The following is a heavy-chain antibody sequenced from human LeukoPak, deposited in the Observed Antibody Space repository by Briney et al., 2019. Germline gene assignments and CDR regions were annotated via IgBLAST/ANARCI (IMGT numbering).Heavy chain of an antibody. CDR1: IGSISIYY. J-gene: IGHJ4*02. V-gene: IGHV4-59*01. CDR3: AREGSITCRIRYYFHF. CDR2: MYSSGST. D-gene: IGHD1-14*01. Sequence: SETLSLTCTVSIGSISIYYSICTRQAPGKGLEWIGFMYSSGSTNYNPSLKSRVTMSVDTSKNQLSLKLRSVTDAAADAYHCAREGSITCRIRYYFHFWGQGTLVTVSS.